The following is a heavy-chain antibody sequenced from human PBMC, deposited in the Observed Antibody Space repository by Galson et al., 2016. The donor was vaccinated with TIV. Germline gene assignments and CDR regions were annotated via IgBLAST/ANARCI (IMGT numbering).Heavy chain of an antibody. J-gene: IGHJ6*02. V-gene: IGHV1-69*05. CDR3: ARDASGSYKDYYYYGMDV. Sequence: SVKVSCKASGVIFNSYTFNWVRQAPGQGLEWMGGIIPIFGTTNYAQKFQGRVTITTDKSTTTAYMELSGLRSEDTAVYYCARDASGSYKDYYYYGMDVWGQGTTVIVSS. CDR2: IIPIFGTT. D-gene: IGHD1-26*01. CDR1: GVIFNSYT.